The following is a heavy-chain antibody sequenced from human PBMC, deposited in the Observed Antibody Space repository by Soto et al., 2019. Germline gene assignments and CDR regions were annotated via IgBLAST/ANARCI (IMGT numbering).Heavy chain of an antibody. D-gene: IGHD6-6*01. CDR2: INHSGST. Sequence: SETLSLTCAVYGGSFSGYYWSWIRQPPGKGLEWIGEINHSGSTNYNPSLKSRVTISVDTSKNQFSLKLSSVTAADTAVYYCAGFSTYSSSFYYGMDVWGQGNTVTVSS. CDR3: AGFSTYSSSFYYGMDV. V-gene: IGHV4-34*01. CDR1: GGSFSGYY. J-gene: IGHJ6*02.